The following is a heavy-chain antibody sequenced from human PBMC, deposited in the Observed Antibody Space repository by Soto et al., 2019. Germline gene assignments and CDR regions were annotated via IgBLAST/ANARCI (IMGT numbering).Heavy chain of an antibody. CDR3: AEAWGYNVDAFDI. V-gene: IGHV3-23*01. CDR1: GFTFSSYA. J-gene: IGHJ3*02. Sequence: SCAASGFTFSSYAMSWVRQAPGKGLEWVSAISGSGGSTYYADSVKGRFTISRDNSKNTLYLQMNSLRAEDTAVYYCAEAWGYNVDAFDIWGQGTMVTVSS. D-gene: IGHD1-1*01. CDR2: ISGSGGST.